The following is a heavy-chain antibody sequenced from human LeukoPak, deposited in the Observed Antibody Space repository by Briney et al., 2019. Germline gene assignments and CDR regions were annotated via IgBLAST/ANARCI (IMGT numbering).Heavy chain of an antibody. Sequence: GGSLRLSCVASGITFNNYNMNWVRQAPGKELEWVSHITISGGTIHYADSVKGRFVTSRDNAKNSLFLQMNSLRVEDTGFYYCASATTVVTPFDYWGLGTLVTVSS. J-gene: IGHJ4*02. V-gene: IGHV3-48*01. CDR3: ASATTVVTPFDY. CDR1: GITFNNYN. CDR2: ITISGGTI. D-gene: IGHD4-23*01.